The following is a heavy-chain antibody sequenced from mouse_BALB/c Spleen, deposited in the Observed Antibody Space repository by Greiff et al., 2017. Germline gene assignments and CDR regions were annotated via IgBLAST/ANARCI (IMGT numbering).Heavy chain of an antibody. D-gene: IGHD1-1*01. J-gene: IGHJ4*01. Sequence: EVQLVESGPGLVKPSQSLSLTCSVTGYSITSGYYWNWIRQFPGNKLEWMGYISYDGSNNYNPSLKNRISITRDTSKNQFFLKLNSVTTEDTATYYCARGYYYGSNAMDYWGQGTSVTVSS. CDR1: GYSITSGYY. CDR3: ARGYYYGSNAMDY. CDR2: ISYDGSN. V-gene: IGHV3-6*02.